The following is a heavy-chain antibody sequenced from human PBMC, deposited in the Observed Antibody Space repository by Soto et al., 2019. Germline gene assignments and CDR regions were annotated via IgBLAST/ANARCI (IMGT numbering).Heavy chain of an antibody. CDR2: ISGSGGST. CDR3: AKDRGGSSIAARGGFDY. V-gene: IGHV3-23*01. D-gene: IGHD6-6*01. J-gene: IGHJ4*02. CDR1: GFTFSSYA. Sequence: GGSLRLSCAASGFTFSSYAMSWVRQAPGKGLEWVSAISGSGGSTYYADSVKGRFTISRDNSKNTLYLQMNSLRAEDTAVYYCAKDRGGSSIAARGGFDYWGQGTLVTVSS.